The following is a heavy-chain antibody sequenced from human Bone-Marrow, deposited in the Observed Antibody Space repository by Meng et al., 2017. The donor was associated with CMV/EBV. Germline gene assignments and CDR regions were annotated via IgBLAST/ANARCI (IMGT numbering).Heavy chain of an antibody. CDR2: IIPIFGTA. CDR1: GYTFTSYG. J-gene: IGHJ6*02. D-gene: IGHD2-21*01. Sequence: SVKVSCKASGYTFTSYGISWVRQAPGQGLEWMGGIIPIFGTANYAQKFQGRVTITTDESTSTAYMELSSLRSEDTAVYYCAREIAYCGGDCQRTLYYYYGMDVWGQGTTVTVSS. CDR3: AREIAYCGGDCQRTLYYYYGMDV. V-gene: IGHV1-69*05.